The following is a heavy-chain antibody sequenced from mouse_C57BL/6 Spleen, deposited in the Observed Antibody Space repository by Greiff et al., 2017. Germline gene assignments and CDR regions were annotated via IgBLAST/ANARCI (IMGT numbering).Heavy chain of an antibody. Sequence: EVQLVESGEGLVKPGGSLKLSCAASGFTFSSYAISWVRQTPEKRLEWVAYISSGGDYIYYADTVKGRFTISRDNARNTLYLQMSSLKSEDTAMYYCTRDSSGYVLDYWGQGTTLTVSS. D-gene: IGHD3-2*02. CDR2: ISSGGDYI. CDR1: GFTFSSYA. J-gene: IGHJ2*01. CDR3: TRDSSGYVLDY. V-gene: IGHV5-9-1*02.